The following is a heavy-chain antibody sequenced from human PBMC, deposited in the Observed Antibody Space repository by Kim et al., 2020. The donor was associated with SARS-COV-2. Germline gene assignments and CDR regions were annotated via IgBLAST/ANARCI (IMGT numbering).Heavy chain of an antibody. CDR2: IEHDGSEK. J-gene: IGHJ3*02. V-gene: IGHV3-7*01. D-gene: IGHD3-3*01. CDR3: ARSDLRFERGSLYRAFDI. Sequence: GGSLRLSCAASGFTFDNYWMNWVRQAPGKGLEWVANIEHDGSEKKYVDSVQGRFTISRDNAKNSLYLQMNSLRVEDTAVYYCARSDLRFERGSLYRAFDIWGQGTLVTVFS. CDR1: GFTFDNYW.